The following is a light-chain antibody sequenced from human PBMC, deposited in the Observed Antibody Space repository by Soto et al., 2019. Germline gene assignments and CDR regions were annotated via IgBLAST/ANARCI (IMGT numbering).Light chain of an antibody. CDR3: QQYGGTPPIT. V-gene: IGKV1-39*01. J-gene: IGKJ5*01. Sequence: DIQMTQSPSSLSASVEERVSITCLASQRSSNHLNWYQQKPGKAPKLLIFAASSLQSGVPSMCSGGRSGPDFTLTISSLQPEDFAVYYCQQYGGTPPITFGQGTGLEIK. CDR2: AAS. CDR1: QRSSNH.